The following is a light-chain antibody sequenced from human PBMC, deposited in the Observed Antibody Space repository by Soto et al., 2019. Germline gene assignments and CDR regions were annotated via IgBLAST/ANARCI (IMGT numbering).Light chain of an antibody. CDR3: QQRSNWLIT. CDR1: QSVSSY. V-gene: IGKV3-11*01. CDR2: DAS. J-gene: IGKJ4*01. Sequence: EIVLTQSPATLSLSPGERATLSCRASQSVSSYLAWYQQKPGQAPRLLIYDASNRATGIPARFSGSGSGTDFTLTISRLEPEDVAVYYCQQRSNWLITFGGGTKVEIK.